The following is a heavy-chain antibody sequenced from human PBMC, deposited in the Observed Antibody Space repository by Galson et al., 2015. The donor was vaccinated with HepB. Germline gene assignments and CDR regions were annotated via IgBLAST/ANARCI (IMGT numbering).Heavy chain of an antibody. V-gene: IGHV3-66*01. J-gene: IGHJ6*02. D-gene: IGHD3-3*01. CDR1: GFSVSNDY. CDR2: IYSGGST. CDR3: ARDPPAWRHGMDV. Sequence: SLRLTCAASGFSVSNDYMTWVRQAPGRGLEWVSVIYSGGSTYYADSVKGRFSISRDTAKNTVFLQMNSLRVEDTAVYYCARDPPAWRHGMDVWGQGTTDIVPS.